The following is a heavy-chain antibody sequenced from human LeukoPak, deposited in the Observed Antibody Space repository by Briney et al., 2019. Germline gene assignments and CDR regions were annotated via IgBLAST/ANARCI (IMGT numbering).Heavy chain of an antibody. CDR2: IFYSGST. CDR3: ARAPERWYSYGSYTYYYMDV. Sequence: SETLSLTCTVSGGSFSSYYWSWIRQPPGKGLEWIGYIFYSGSTDYNPSLTSRVTISVDTSNNQFSLRLTSVTAADTTVYYCARAPERWYSYGSYTYYYMDVWGKGTTVTVSS. CDR1: GGSFSSYY. J-gene: IGHJ6*03. D-gene: IGHD5-18*01. V-gene: IGHV4-59*01.